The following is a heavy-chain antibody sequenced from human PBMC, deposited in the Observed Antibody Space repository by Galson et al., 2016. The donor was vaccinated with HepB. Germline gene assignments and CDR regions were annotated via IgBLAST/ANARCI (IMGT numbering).Heavy chain of an antibody. V-gene: IGHV3-33*01. CDR1: GFTFSTHD. CDR2: FWNERDSE. Sequence: SLRLSCAASGFTFSTHDIHWVRQAPGKGLEWVAVFWNERDSEYYADSVKGRFTVSRDISKNTLYLEMNSLRAEDTAVYYCARDRDRTTFFFDHWGQGTLVTFSS. D-gene: IGHD2/OR15-2a*01. J-gene: IGHJ4*02. CDR3: ARDRDRTTFFFDH.